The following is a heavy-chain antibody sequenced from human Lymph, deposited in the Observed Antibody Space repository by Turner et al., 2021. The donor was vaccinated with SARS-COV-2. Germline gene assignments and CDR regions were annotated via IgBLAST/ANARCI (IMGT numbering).Heavy chain of an antibody. CDR1: GIIVSRNY. V-gene: IGHV3-53*02. CDR2: IYSGGTT. J-gene: IGHJ6*02. D-gene: IGHD6-13*01. CDR3: ARDLGTYGMDV. Sequence: EVQLVETGGGLFHPGVSLSLSCAASGIIVSRNYMNWVRQAPGKGLEWVSVIYSGGTTYYADSVKGRFTISRDNSKNTLYLQMNSLRVEDTAVYYCARDLGTYGMDVWGQGTTVTVSS.